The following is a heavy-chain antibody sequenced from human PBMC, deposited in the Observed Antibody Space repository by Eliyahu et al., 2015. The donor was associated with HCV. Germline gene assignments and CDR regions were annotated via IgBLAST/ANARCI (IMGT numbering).Heavy chain of an antibody. CDR1: GGSISXQRYY. V-gene: IGHV4-39*01. CDR2: INYSGSS. J-gene: IGHJ4*02. Sequence: QLRESGSGLVKPSXTLSVTCTVXGGSISXQRYYWAWIRQPPGKGLEWIGSINYSGSSSHNASLRSRVTISVDTSKNQISLKMTSVSVADTAVYFCARHMRSGDSGYLVDLWGQGTLVTVSA. D-gene: IGHD2-15*01. CDR3: ARHMRSGDSGYLVDL.